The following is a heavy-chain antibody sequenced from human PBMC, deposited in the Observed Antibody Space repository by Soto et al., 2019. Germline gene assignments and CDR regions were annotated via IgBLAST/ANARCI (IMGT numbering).Heavy chain of an antibody. CDR1: GGSISSSSYY. CDR3: ARHYDILTGYSPFDY. Sequence: TSETLSLTCTVSGGSISSSSYYWGWIRQPPGKGLEWIGSIYYSGSTYYNPSLKSRVTISVDTSKNQFSLKLSSVTAADTAVYYCARHYDILTGYSPFDYWGQGTLVTVSS. D-gene: IGHD3-9*01. V-gene: IGHV4-39*01. CDR2: IYYSGST. J-gene: IGHJ4*02.